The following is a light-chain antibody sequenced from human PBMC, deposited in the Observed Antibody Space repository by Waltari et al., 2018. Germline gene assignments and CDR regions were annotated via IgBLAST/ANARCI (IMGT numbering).Light chain of an antibody. J-gene: IGKJ1*01. CDR3: QQYHGTPQT. Sequence: QRRQSPSSLSASLVDRVTITCRASQDIGNSLAWHQQKPGKAPKLLVYDVSKLERGVPPRFSGSGSGTDYTLTISSLQPEDFATYYCQQYHGTPQTFGQGTKVEVK. V-gene: IGKV1-NL1*01. CDR1: QDIGNS. CDR2: DVS.